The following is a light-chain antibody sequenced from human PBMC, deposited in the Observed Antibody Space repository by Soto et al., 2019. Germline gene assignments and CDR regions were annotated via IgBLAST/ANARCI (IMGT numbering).Light chain of an antibody. Sequence: EIVLTQSPGTLSLSPGERATLSCRASQSVSSSYLAWYQQKPGQAPRLLIYGASSRATDIPDRFSGSGSGTDFTLTISRLEPEDFAVYYCQQYGSSLSLTFGGGTKVDIK. CDR1: QSVSSSY. V-gene: IGKV3-20*01. J-gene: IGKJ4*01. CDR2: GAS. CDR3: QQYGSSLSLT.